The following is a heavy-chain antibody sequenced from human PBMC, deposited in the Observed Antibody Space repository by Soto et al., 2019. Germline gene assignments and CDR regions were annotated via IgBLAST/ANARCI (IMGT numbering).Heavy chain of an antibody. J-gene: IGHJ6*02. D-gene: IGHD2-2*01. CDR3: AKGGYCSSTSCYPRHMDV. V-gene: IGHV3-30*18. Sequence: PGGSLRLSCAASGFTFSSYGMHWVRQAPGKGLEWVAVISYDGSNKYYADSVKGRFTISRDNSKNTLYLQMNSLRAEDTAVYYCAKGGYCSSTSCYPRHMDVWGQGTTVTVSS. CDR1: GFTFSSYG. CDR2: ISYDGSNK.